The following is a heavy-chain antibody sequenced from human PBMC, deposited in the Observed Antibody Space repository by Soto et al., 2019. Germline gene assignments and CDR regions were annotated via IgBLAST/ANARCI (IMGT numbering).Heavy chain of an antibody. D-gene: IGHD3-10*01. J-gene: IGHJ4*02. CDR1: GFTFNNYA. V-gene: IGHV3-23*01. CDR3: AKGRGGSGSLTPRVDF. Sequence: EVQLLESGGGLVQPGGSLRLSCAASGFTFNNYAMTCVRQAPGKGLEWVSAISGGGDTTSYADSVKGRFTVSRAGSKNTRYLQMSSLRAEDTALYYCAKGRGGSGSLTPRVDFWGQGTLVTVSS. CDR2: ISGGGDTT.